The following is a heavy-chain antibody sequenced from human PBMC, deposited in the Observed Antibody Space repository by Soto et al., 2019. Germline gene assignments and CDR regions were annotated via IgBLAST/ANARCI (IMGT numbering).Heavy chain of an antibody. V-gene: IGHV1-69*05. CDR1: GGSFSNSG. D-gene: IGHD2-21*01. Sequence: QVQLVQSGPEVTKPGSSGKVSCKASGGSFSNSGISWVRQAPGQGLQWIGGIIPLLGKADYRQEFQGRVTLTTDESKPTAYMELSSLRSEDSATYYCAKDRAGDMSLWGQGTLVTVSS. J-gene: IGHJ4*02. CDR2: IIPLLGKA. CDR3: AKDRAGDMSL.